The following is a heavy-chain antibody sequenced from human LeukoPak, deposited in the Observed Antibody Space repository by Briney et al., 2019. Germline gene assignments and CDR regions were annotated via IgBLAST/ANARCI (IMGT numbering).Heavy chain of an antibody. CDR3: ARELSRGKDY. CDR2: INTDGSST. J-gene: IGHJ4*02. CDR1: GFTLSSYW. D-gene: IGHD3-16*02. V-gene: IGHV3-74*01. Sequence: GGSLRLSCAASGFTLSSYWMHWVRQAPGKGLVWVSRINTDGSSTTYVDSVKGRFTISRDNAKNTLYLQMNSLRAEDTAVYYCARELSRGKDYWGQGTLVTVSS.